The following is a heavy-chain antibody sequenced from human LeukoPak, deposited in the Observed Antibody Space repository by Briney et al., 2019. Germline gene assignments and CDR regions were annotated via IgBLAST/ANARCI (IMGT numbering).Heavy chain of an antibody. V-gene: IGHV3-30-3*01. D-gene: IGHD2-2*01. CDR3: ARDLWSIGDIVVDAGYYYYGMDV. Sequence: GGSLRLSCAASGFTFSSYAMHWVRQAPGKGLEWVAVISYDGSNKYYADSVKGRFTISRDNSKNTLYLQMNSLRAEDTAVYYCARDLWSIGDIVVDAGYYYYGMDVWGQGTTVTVSS. J-gene: IGHJ6*02. CDR1: GFTFSSYA. CDR2: ISYDGSNK.